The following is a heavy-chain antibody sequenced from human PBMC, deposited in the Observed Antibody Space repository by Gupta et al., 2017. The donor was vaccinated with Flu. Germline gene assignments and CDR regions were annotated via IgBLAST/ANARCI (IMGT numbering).Heavy chain of an antibody. J-gene: IGHJ4*02. V-gene: IGHV3-15*03. D-gene: IGHD2-15*01. CDR2: IRIKADGGTV. CDR3: VTGVGYSGTDY. CDR1: CRKAW. Sequence: CRKAWMTWGRQHPGKGLEGVGRIRIKADGGTVDYSVPVKGRFTISRDDSKNMLYLQMSSLKSEDTAVYYCVTGVGYSGTDYWGEGTLVTVSS.